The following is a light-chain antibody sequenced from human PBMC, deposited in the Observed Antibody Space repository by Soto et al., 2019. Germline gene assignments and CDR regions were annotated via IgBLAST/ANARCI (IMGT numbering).Light chain of an antibody. Sequence: DIQLTQSPSFLSASVGDRVTITCRASQDIDTYLAWYQQKPGKAPKLLIYAASFLQSGVPSRFSGSGSGTEFTLTISSLQPEDFAAYYCQQLNTYPFIFGQGIRLEIK. J-gene: IGKJ5*01. CDR3: QQLNTYPFI. CDR2: AAS. V-gene: IGKV1-9*01. CDR1: QDIDTY.